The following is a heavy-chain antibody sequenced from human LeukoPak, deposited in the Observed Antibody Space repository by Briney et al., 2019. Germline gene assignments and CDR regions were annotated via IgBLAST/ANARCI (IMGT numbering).Heavy chain of an antibody. CDR2: INHAGST. J-gene: IGHJ6*03. Sequence: SETLSLTCAVYGGSFSGDFWSWIRQSPGRGLEWIGEINHAGSTTYNPSLKSRVTISVDTSKNQFSLKLSSVTAADTAVYYCARVDSSGSSFYYYYYYMDVWGKGTTVTVSS. CDR1: GGSFSGDF. CDR3: ARVDSSGSSFYYYYYYMDV. D-gene: IGHD3-22*01. V-gene: IGHV4-34*01.